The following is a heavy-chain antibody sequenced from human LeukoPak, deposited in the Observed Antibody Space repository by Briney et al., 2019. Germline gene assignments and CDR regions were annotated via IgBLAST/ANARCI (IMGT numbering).Heavy chain of an antibody. D-gene: IGHD3-22*01. J-gene: IGHJ4*02. CDR2: ISSNGGST. CDR1: GFTFSSYA. Sequence: PGGSLRLSCAASGFTFSSYAMHWVRQAPGKGLEYVSAISSNGGSTYYANSVKGRFTISRDNSKNTLYLQMGSLRAEDTAVYYCARVTYYYNSSGYYFEYFDYWGQGTLVTVSS. V-gene: IGHV3-64*01. CDR3: ARVTYYYNSSGYYFEYFDY.